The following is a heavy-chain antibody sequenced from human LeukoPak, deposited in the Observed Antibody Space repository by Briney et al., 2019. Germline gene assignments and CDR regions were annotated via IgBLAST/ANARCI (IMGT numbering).Heavy chain of an antibody. D-gene: IGHD3-22*01. Sequence: GGSLRLSCAASGFTFSDYSMNWVRQAPGKGLEWVSSISSSSTYIYYEDSVKGRFTISRDNAKNSLYLQMNSLRAEDTAVYYCARGYYAGRGHHFEYWGQGTLVAVSS. CDR3: ARGYYAGRGHHFEY. V-gene: IGHV3-21*01. CDR2: ISSSSTYI. CDR1: GFTFSDYS. J-gene: IGHJ4*02.